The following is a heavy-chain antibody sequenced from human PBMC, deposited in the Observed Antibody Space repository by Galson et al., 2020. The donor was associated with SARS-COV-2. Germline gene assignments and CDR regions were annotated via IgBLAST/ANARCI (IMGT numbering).Heavy chain of an antibody. D-gene: IGHD6-19*01. CDR1: EFTFSNYA. CDR3: AKDGGGWLTSGWYYFDY. Sequence: GGSLRLSCAAFEFTFSNYAMTWVRQAPGKGLEWVSSISGSGKNTYYADSVKGRFTISRDNSKNTLYLQMSSLRADDTAVYYCAKDGGGWLTSGWYYFDYWGQGALVTVSS. CDR2: ISGSGKNT. J-gene: IGHJ4*02. V-gene: IGHV3-23*01.